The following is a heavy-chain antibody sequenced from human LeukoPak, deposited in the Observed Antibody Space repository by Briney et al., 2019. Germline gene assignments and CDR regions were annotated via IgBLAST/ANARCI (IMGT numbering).Heavy chain of an antibody. CDR2: INSDGSTT. CDR3: ASLQNVPSYYYYYVMDV. CDR1: GFTXSXXW. V-gene: IGHV3-74*01. Sequence: GSXRXSCAXSGFTXSXXWMHWVRQAPWXGLVWVSRINSDGSTTNYADSVKGRFTISRDNAKNTLFLQMNSLRAEDTAVYYCASLQNVPSYYYYYVMDVWGQGTTVTVSS. J-gene: IGHJ6*02. D-gene: IGHD2/OR15-2a*01.